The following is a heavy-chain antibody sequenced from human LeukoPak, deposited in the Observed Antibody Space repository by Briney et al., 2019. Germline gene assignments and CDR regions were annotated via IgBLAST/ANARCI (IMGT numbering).Heavy chain of an antibody. Sequence: GGSLRLSCAASGFTFITYAMHWVRQAPGKGLEWVAVISYDGSNKYYADSVKGRFTISRDNSKNTLYLQMNSLRAEDTAVYYCAKTMGAIDHDYWGQGTLVTVSS. D-gene: IGHD1-26*01. CDR1: GFTFITYA. CDR3: AKTMGAIDHDY. J-gene: IGHJ4*02. V-gene: IGHV3-30-3*02. CDR2: ISYDGSNK.